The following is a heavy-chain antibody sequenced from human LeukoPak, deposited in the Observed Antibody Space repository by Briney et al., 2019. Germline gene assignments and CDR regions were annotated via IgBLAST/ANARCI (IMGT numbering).Heavy chain of an antibody. CDR1: GFTFSSYS. CDR3: ARERDSSSWYAFDI. D-gene: IGHD6-13*01. CDR2: ISGSSSTI. Sequence: PGGPLRLSCAASGFTFSSYSLNWVRQAPGKGLEWVSHISGSSSTIYYGDSVKGRFTISRDNAKNSLYLQMNSLRDEDTAVYCCARERDSSSWYAFDIWGQGTMVTVSS. V-gene: IGHV3-48*02. J-gene: IGHJ3*02.